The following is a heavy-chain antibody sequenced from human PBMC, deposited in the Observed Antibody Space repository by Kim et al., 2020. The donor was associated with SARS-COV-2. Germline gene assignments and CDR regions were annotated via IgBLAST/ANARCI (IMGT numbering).Heavy chain of an antibody. J-gene: IGHJ1*01. Sequence: RFTISRDNSKNTLYLQMNSLRAEDTDVYYCANLDFYDILTGYSHAEYFQHWGQGTLVTVSS. V-gene: IGHV3-23*01. D-gene: IGHD3-9*01. CDR3: ANLDFYDILTGYSHAEYFQH.